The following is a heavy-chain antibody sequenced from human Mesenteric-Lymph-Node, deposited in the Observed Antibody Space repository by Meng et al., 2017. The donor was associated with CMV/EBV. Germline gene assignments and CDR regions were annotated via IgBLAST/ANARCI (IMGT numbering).Heavy chain of an antibody. D-gene: IGHD2-2*01. CDR1: GFTFSSYG. CDR3: AKDSTRYCSSTSCYSHDAFDI. V-gene: IGHV3-33*06. J-gene: IGHJ3*02. Sequence: GVSLKISCAASGFTFSSYGMHWVRQAPGKGLEWVAVIWYDGSNKYYADSVKGRFTISRDNSKNTLYLQMNSLRAEDTAVYYCAKDSTRYCSSTSCYSHDAFDIWGQGTMVTVSS. CDR2: IWYDGSNK.